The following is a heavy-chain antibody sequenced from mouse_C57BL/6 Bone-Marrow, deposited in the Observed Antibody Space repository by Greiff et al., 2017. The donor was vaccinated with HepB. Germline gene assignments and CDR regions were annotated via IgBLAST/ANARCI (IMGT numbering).Heavy chain of an antibody. CDR1: GFTFTDYY. CDR2: IRNKANGYTT. D-gene: IGHD3-3*01. Sequence: EVKLVDSGGGLVQPGGSLSLSCAASGFTFTDYYMSWVRQPPGKALEWLGFIRNKANGYTTEYSASVKGRFTISRDNSQSILYRQMNALRAEDSATYYCAREGTGPFDYWGQGTTLTVSS. CDR3: AREGTGPFDY. V-gene: IGHV7-3*01. J-gene: IGHJ2*01.